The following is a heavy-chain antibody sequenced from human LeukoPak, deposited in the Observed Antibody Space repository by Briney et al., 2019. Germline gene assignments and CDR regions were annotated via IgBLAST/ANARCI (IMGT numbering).Heavy chain of an antibody. D-gene: IGHD2-21*01. CDR1: GNFISTGSYY. V-gene: IGHV4-61*09. J-gene: IGHJ4*02. CDR3: ANSVGVVLLYY. CDR2: IYTNGRT. Sequence: SETLSLTCSVSGNFISTGSYYWSWIRQPAGKGLEWIGHIYTNGRTDYNPSLKSRVTISVDKSKNQFALRLSSVTAADTAVYYCANSVGVVLLYYWGQGTLVTVSS.